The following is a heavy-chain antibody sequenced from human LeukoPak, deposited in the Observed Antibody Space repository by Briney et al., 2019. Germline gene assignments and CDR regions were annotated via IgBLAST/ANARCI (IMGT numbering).Heavy chain of an antibody. J-gene: IGHJ5*02. CDR1: GGSISSSSYY. CDR2: IYYSGST. V-gene: IGHV4-39*07. Sequence: SETLSLTCIVSGGSISSSSYYWGWIRQPPGKGLEWIGSIYYSGSTYYNPSLKSRVTISVDTSKNQFSLKLSSVTAADTAVYYCARIARWFDPWGQGTLVTVSS. CDR3: ARIARWFDP.